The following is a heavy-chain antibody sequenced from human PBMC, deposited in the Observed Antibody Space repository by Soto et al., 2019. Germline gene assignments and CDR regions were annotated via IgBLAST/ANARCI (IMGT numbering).Heavy chain of an antibody. V-gene: IGHV4-4*02. CDR1: GVSLSSVIW. J-gene: IGHJ1*01. CDR3: ATSDRDEGFRH. CDR2: IYQSGST. Sequence: QVQLQESGPGLVKPSGTLSLTCSVSGVSLSSVIWWNWVRQPPGKGLEWIGEIYQSGSTNYNASLESRVTISMDKSNNQFSLNLRSLTAADTAVYYCATSDRDEGFRHWGQGTLVTVPS.